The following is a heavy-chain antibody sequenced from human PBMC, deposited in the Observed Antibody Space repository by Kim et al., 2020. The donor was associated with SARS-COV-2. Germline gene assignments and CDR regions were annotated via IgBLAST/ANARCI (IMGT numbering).Heavy chain of an antibody. CDR1: GYTFTGYY. J-gene: IGHJ4*02. V-gene: IGHV1-2*02. Sequence: ASVKVSCKASGYTFTGYYMHWVRQAPGQGLEWMGWINPNSGGTNYAQKFQGRVTMTRDTSISTAYMELSRLRSDDTAVYYCARVPRSMIVVGQRGQPLDYWGQGTLVTVSS. D-gene: IGHD3-22*01. CDR3: ARVPRSMIVVGQRGQPLDY. CDR2: INPNSGGT.